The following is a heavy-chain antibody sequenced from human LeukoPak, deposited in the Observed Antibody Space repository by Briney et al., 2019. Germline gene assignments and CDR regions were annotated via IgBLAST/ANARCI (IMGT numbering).Heavy chain of an antibody. V-gene: IGHV3-23*01. CDR1: GFPFNMFA. Sequence: GGSLRLSCTGSGFPFNMFAMNWVRQAPGQGQEWVSGLSRGGETTNYADSVKGRFTVSRDTSKNMVFLQMNDLRPEDTAVYYCAKEQRIRHCSEGVCMEGYYFDYWGQGSLVTVSS. D-gene: IGHD2-8*01. CDR3: AKEQRIRHCSEGVCMEGYYFDY. CDR2: LSRGGETT. J-gene: IGHJ4*02.